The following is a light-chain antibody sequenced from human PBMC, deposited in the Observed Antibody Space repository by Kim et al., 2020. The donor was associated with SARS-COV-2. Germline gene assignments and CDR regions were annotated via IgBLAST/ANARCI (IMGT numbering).Light chain of an antibody. CDR1: QSVSSSY. J-gene: IGKJ1*01. V-gene: IGKV3-20*01. Sequence: IVLTQSPGTLSLSPGETTTLSCRASQSVSSSYLVWYQQKPGQAPRLLIYGASSRATGIPDRFSGSGSGTDFTLTISRLEPEDFAVYYCQEYGRTPRTFGQGNKVDSK. CDR2: GAS. CDR3: QEYGRTPRT.